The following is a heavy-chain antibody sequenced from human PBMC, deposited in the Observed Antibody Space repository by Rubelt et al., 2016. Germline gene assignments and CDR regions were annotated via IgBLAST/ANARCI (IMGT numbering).Heavy chain of an antibody. Sequence: EVQLVQSGAEVKKPGESLKISCKGSGYIFTNYWIGWVRQMPGEGLEWMGIIYPGDAATRYSPSFQGQVSISAAKSISTAYLQWSSLKASDTAMYYCARLFGGTNYNYFQHWGQGTLVTVSS. CDR1: GYIFTNYW. J-gene: IGHJ1*01. V-gene: IGHV5-51*01. D-gene: IGHD1-26*01. CDR2: IYPGDAAT. CDR3: ARLFGGTNYNYFQH.